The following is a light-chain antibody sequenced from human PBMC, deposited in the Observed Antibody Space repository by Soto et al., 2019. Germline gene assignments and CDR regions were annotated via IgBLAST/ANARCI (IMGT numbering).Light chain of an antibody. Sequence: QSALTQPPSVSGSPGQSVTISCTGTSSDVGSYNRVSWFQQPPGTAPKLMIYEVSNRPSGVPDRFSGSKSGNTASLTISGLQAEDEADYYRYSYTRSSTYVFGTGTKVTVL. CDR3: YSYTRSSTYV. CDR1: SSDVGSYNR. CDR2: EVS. V-gene: IGLV2-18*02. J-gene: IGLJ1*01.